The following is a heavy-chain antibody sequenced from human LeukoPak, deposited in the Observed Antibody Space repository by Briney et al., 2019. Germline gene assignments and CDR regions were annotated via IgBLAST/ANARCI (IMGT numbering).Heavy chain of an antibody. CDR3: VRVWRGYYFDY. Sequence: GGSLRLSCAASGFTFSDHHMDWVRQAPGKGLEWVGRVRNKANSFTTNYAAPVKGRFTISRDDSMNSLYLQMNSLKTEDTAVYYCVRVWRGYYFDYWGQGTLVAVSS. CDR1: GFTFSDHH. V-gene: IGHV3-72*01. D-gene: IGHD3-10*01. J-gene: IGHJ4*02. CDR2: VRNKANSFTT.